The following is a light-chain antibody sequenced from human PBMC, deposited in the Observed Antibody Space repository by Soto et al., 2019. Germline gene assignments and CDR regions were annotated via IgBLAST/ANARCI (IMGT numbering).Light chain of an antibody. Sequence: QSVLTQPASVSGSPGQSIAISCTGTSSDVGAYKYVSWYQQYPGNAPKLMIYDVTERPSGVSDRFSGSKSGNTASLTISGLQAEDEAGYYCSSFTTSSTVLFGGGTKVTVL. V-gene: IGLV2-14*03. CDR3: SSFTTSSTVL. J-gene: IGLJ2*01. CDR1: SSDVGAYKY. CDR2: DVT.